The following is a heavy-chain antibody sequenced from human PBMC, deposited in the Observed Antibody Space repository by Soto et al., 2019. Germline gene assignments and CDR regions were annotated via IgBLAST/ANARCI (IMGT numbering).Heavy chain of an antibody. CDR2: IIPILGIA. CDR1: GGTFSSYT. CDR3: ASGSPRVAAAGTGY. D-gene: IGHD6-13*01. Sequence: QVQLVQSGAEVKKPGSSVKVSCKASGGTFSSYTISWVRQAPGQGLEWMGRIIPILGIANYAQKFQGRVTITADKSTSTAYMALRSLRSEDTDVYDWASGSPRVAAAGTGYWGQGTLVTVSS. V-gene: IGHV1-69*02. J-gene: IGHJ4*02.